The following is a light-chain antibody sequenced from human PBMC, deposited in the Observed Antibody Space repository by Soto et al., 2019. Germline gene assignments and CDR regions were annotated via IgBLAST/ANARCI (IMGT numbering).Light chain of an antibody. Sequence: EIVMTQSPATLSVSPGDRATLSCRASQSVSSNLAWYQQKPGQAPRLLIYGASTRATGIPVRFSGSGSGTEGTLTISSLLSEDFAVYYCQHYNNGPPRAWTFGQGTKVEIK. V-gene: IGKV3-15*01. CDR1: QSVSSN. J-gene: IGKJ1*01. CDR2: GAS. CDR3: QHYNNGPPRAWT.